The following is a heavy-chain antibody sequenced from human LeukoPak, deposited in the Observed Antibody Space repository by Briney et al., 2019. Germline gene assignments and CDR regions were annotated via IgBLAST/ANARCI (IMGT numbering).Heavy chain of an antibody. J-gene: IGHJ3*02. Sequence: GGSLRLSCTASGFTFSRYSMNWVRQAPGKGLEWVSSISSSSGHIFYADSVKGRFTISRDNAKNSLYLQMSSLRAEDTAVYYCARGGTGATRDDTFDIWGQGAMVTVSS. CDR3: ARGGTGATRDDTFDI. V-gene: IGHV3-21*01. CDR2: ISSSSGHI. CDR1: GFTFSRYS. D-gene: IGHD1-7*01.